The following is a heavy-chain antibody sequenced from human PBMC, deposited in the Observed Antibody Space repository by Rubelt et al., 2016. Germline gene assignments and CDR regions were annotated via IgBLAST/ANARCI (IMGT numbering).Heavy chain of an antibody. Sequence: QVQLVQSGAEVKKPGASVKVSCKASGYTFTSYAMHWVRQAPGQRLEWMGWINAGNGNTKYSQKFQGRVPITRDTSASTAYMGLSSLRSEDTAVYYCARSKDTAMVTDADWYFDLWGRGTLVTVSS. CDR1: GYTFTSYA. D-gene: IGHD5-18*01. CDR2: INAGNGNT. CDR3: ARSKDTAMVTDADWYFDL. V-gene: IGHV1-3*01. J-gene: IGHJ2*01.